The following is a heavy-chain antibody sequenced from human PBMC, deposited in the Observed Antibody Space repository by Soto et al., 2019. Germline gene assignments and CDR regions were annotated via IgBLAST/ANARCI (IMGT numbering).Heavy chain of an antibody. CDR1: GFTFSSYA. D-gene: IGHD4-17*01. Sequence: PGGSLRLSCAASGFTFSSYAMHWVRQAPGKGLEWVAVISYDGSNKYYADSVKGRFTISRDNSKNTLYLQMNSLRAEDTAVYYCAKVLYGGDTPDYWGQGTLVTVSS. CDR2: ISYDGSNK. J-gene: IGHJ4*02. V-gene: IGHV3-30-3*01. CDR3: AKVLYGGDTPDY.